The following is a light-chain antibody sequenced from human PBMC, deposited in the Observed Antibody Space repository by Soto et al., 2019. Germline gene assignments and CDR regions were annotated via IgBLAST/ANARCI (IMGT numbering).Light chain of an antibody. CDR2: GAY. CDR3: QQYYNWPQLT. CDR1: QRVSSS. Sequence: IVVTQSPATLSVSPGETVTLSCRVSQRVSSSLAWYQQKPGQAPRLLISGAYTMATGIPARFSGSGSGTEFTLTISGLQSEDFAVYYCQQYYNWPQLTFGGGTRVEIE. V-gene: IGKV3-15*01. J-gene: IGKJ4*01.